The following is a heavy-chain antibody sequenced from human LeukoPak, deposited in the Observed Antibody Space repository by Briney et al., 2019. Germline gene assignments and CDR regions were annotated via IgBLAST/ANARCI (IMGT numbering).Heavy chain of an antibody. Sequence: GGSLRLSCAASGFTFSSYAMHWVRQAPGKGLEWVAVISYDGSNKYYADSVKGRFTISRDNSKNTLYLQMNSLRAEDTAVYYCARESGYDFWSGYHTYWGQGTLVTVSS. D-gene: IGHD3-3*01. V-gene: IGHV3-30-3*01. J-gene: IGHJ4*02. CDR1: GFTFSSYA. CDR2: ISYDGSNK. CDR3: ARESGYDFWSGYHTY.